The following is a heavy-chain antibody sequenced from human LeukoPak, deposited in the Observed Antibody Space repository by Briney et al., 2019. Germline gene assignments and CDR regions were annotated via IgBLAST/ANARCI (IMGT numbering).Heavy chain of an antibody. J-gene: IGHJ4*02. CDR3: ATGGACSGGSCYGYFDY. CDR1: GFTFSNYE. V-gene: IGHV3-48*03. D-gene: IGHD2-15*01. Sequence: PGGSLRLSCAASGFTFSNYEMNWVHQAPGKGLEWVSYISSRDSIIYYADYVKGRFTISRDNAKNSLYLQMNSLRAEDTAVYYCATGGACSGGSCYGYFDYWGQGTLVTVSS. CDR2: ISSRDSII.